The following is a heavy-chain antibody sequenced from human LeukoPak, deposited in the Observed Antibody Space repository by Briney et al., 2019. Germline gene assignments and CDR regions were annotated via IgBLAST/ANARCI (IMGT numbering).Heavy chain of an antibody. Sequence: PGGSLRLSCAASGFTFSSYEMNWVRQAPGKGLEWVSYISSSGSTIYYEDPVKGRFTISRDNAKNSLYLQMNSLRADDTALYYCARVRRDTAMVNYMDVWGKGTTVTISS. CDR3: ARVRRDTAMVNYMDV. D-gene: IGHD5-18*01. J-gene: IGHJ6*03. CDR2: ISSSGSTI. CDR1: GFTFSSYE. V-gene: IGHV3-48*03.